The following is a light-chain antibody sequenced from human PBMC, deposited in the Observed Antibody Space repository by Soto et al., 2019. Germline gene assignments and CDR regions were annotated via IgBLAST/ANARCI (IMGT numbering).Light chain of an antibody. CDR1: SGHSSYA. V-gene: IGLV4-69*01. CDR3: QTSEAGGSVV. J-gene: IGLJ2*01. CDR2: LSSDGSH. Sequence: QLVLTQSPSASASLGASVKLTCTLSSGHSSYAIAWHQQQPEKGPRYLMKLSSDGSHSKGDGIPDRFSGSSSGAERYLTISGLQSEDDEAYYCQTSEAGGSVVFGGGTQLTVL.